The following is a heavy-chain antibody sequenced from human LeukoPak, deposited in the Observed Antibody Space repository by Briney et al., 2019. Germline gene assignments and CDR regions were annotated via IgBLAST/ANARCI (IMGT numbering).Heavy chain of an antibody. CDR2: TYSDLNT. Sequence: PGGSLRLSCAASGFTFSSYAMSWVRQAPGKGLEWVSITYSDLNTFYADSVKGRLTISRDNAKNSLYLQMNSLRAEDTAVYYCARDRLLSPGTTGYWGQGTLVTVSS. J-gene: IGHJ4*02. CDR3: ARDRLLSPGTTGY. D-gene: IGHD1-7*01. CDR1: GFTFSSYA. V-gene: IGHV3-66*01.